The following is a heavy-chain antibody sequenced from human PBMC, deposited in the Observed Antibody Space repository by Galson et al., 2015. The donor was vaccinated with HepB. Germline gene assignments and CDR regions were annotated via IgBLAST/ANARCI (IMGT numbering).Heavy chain of an antibody. V-gene: IGHV3-30*18. CDR2: ISYDGRLI. D-gene: IGHD2-2*02. CDR3: AKRGDDCTDISCYTPEY. Sequence: SLRLSCAASGFNFNGYAMHWVRQAPGKGLEWVALISYDGRLIYYIDSVKGRFTISRDNSKNTLFLHLNSLRAEDTAMYYCAKRGDDCTDISCYTPEYWGQGTLVTVSS. CDR1: GFNFNGYA. J-gene: IGHJ4*02.